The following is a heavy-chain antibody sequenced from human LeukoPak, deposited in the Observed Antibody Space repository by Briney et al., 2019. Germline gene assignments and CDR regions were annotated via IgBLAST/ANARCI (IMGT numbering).Heavy chain of an antibody. CDR3: VRALAAAGIADWFDP. CDR2: MNPNSGNT. Sequence: ASVKVSCKASGYTFTSYDIHWVRQATGQGLEWMGWMNPNSGNTGYAQKFQGRVTITRNTSISTAYMELSSLRSEDTAVYYCVRALAAAGIADWFDPWGQGTLVTVSS. J-gene: IGHJ5*02. V-gene: IGHV1-8*03. D-gene: IGHD6-13*01. CDR1: GYTFTSYD.